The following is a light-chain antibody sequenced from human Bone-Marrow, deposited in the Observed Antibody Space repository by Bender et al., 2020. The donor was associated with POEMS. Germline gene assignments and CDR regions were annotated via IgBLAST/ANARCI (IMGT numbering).Light chain of an antibody. CDR1: RSDIGDYNL. CDR3: CSYAGRVDYV. J-gene: IGLJ1*01. V-gene: IGLV2-23*02. Sequence: QSVLTQPASVSGSPGQSVTISCAGSRSDIGDYNLVSLYQQHPGSAPKLIIYDVSKRPSGVSNHFFGSKSGTTASLTISGLHPADEADYYCCSYAGRVDYVFGTGTTVTVL. CDR2: DVS.